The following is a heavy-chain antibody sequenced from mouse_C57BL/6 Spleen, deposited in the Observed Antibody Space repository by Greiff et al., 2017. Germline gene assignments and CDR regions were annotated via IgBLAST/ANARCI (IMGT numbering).Heavy chain of an antibody. CDR1: GFTFSSYG. J-gene: IGHJ4*01. V-gene: IGHV5-6*01. CDR3: ARPIYYGNYEDYYAMDY. D-gene: IGHD2-1*01. CDR2: ISSGGSYT. Sequence: DVQLVESGGDLVKPGGSLKLSCAASGFTFSSYGMSWVRQTPDKRLEWVATISSGGSYTYYPDSVKGRFTISRDNAKNTLYLQMSSLKSEDTAMYYCARPIYYGNYEDYYAMDYWGQGTSVTVSS.